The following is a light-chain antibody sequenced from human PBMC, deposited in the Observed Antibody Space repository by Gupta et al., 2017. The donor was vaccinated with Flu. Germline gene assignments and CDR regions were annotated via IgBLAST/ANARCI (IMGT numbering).Light chain of an antibody. CDR3: QQEDSTPLP. CDR1: PRVLYSSNTKNY. V-gene: IGKV4-1*01. J-gene: IGKJ4*01. CDR2: SAS. Sequence: DIVMTQSPYSLAVSLGERATITCKSSPRVLYSSNTKNYLAWYQQKPGQPPKLVIYSASTWESGVPHGFSGRAYGTDFTLTISILHAEDVAVYYCQQEDSTPLPFGGGTKVEIK.